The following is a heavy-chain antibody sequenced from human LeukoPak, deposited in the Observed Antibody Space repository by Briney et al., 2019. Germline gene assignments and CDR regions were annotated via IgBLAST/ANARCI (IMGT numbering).Heavy chain of an antibody. J-gene: IGHJ4*02. D-gene: IGHD2-8*01. V-gene: IGHV3-7*05. Sequence: GGSLRLSCAASGFTFSRFWMSWVRQAPGKGLEWVATIKQDGSEKNYVDSVKGRFTISRDNAKNSLYLQMNSLRAEDTAVYYCARDLYGFDYWGQGTLVTVSS. CDR1: GFTFSRFW. CDR2: IKQDGSEK. CDR3: ARDLYGFDY.